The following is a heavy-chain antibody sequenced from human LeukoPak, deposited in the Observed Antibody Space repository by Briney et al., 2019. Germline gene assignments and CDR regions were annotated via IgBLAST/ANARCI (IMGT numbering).Heavy chain of an antibody. V-gene: IGHV3-7*01. CDR3: ARWGSTSCYDY. J-gene: IGHJ4*02. CDR1: GFTFSSYW. D-gene: IGHD2-2*01. CDR2: IKQDGSEK. Sequence: PGGSLRLSCAASGFTFSSYWMSWVRQAPGKGLEWVANIKQDGSEKYYVDSVKGRFTISRDNAKNTLFLQMGSLRADDMAVYYCARWGSTSCYDYWGQGTLVTVSS.